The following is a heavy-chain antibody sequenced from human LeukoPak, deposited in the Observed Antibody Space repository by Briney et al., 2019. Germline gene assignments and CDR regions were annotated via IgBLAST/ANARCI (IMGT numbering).Heavy chain of an antibody. CDR1: GGSISSGSYY. J-gene: IGHJ4*02. V-gene: IGHV4-61*02. D-gene: IGHD3-3*01. CDR3: ARGRRITIFGVVTPYCFDY. Sequence: SSETLSLTCTVSGGSISSGSYYWSWIRQPAGKGLEWIGRIYTSGSTNYNPSLKSRVTISVDTSKNQFSLKLSSVTAADTAVYYCARGRRITIFGVVTPYCFDYWGQGTLVTVSS. CDR2: IYTSGST.